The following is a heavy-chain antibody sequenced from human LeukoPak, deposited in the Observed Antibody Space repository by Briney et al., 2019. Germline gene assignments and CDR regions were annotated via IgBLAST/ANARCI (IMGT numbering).Heavy chain of an antibody. CDR2: TYYRSKWYN. J-gene: IGHJ6*04. D-gene: IGHD4-17*01. CDR3: AGVTTDYYYYGMDV. CDR1: GDSVSSNSAA. V-gene: IGHV6-1*01. Sequence: SQTLSLTCAISGDSVSSNSAAWNWIRQSPSRGLGWLGRTYYRSKWYNDYAVSVKSRITINPDTSKNQFSLQLNSVTPEDTAVYYCAGVTTDYYYYGMDVWGKGTTVTVSS.